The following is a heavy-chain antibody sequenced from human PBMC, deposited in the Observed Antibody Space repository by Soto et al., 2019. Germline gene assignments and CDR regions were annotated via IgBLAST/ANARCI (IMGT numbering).Heavy chain of an antibody. J-gene: IGHJ5*02. CDR3: ARETRLYSGSVDWFDP. CDR2: IIPIFGTA. V-gene: IGHV1-69*06. Sequence: QVQLVQSGAEVKKPGSSVKVSCKASGGTFSSYAISWVRQAPGQGLEWMGGIIPIFGTANYAQKFQGRVTITADKSTSTAYMELGSLRSEDTGVYYCARETRLYSGSVDWFDPWGQGTLVTVSS. CDR1: GGTFSSYA. D-gene: IGHD1-26*01.